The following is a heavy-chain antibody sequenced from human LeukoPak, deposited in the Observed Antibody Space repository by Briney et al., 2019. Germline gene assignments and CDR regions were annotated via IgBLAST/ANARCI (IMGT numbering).Heavy chain of an antibody. D-gene: IGHD3-10*01. J-gene: IGHJ4*02. Sequence: GGSLRLSCAASGFTFSSYGMHWVRQAPGKGLEWVAFIRYDGSNKYYADSVKGRFTISRDNSKNTLYLQMNSLRAEDTAVYYCAKGGWFGELLSAYFDYWGQGTLVTVSS. CDR1: GFTFSSYG. CDR3: AKGGWFGELLSAYFDY. V-gene: IGHV3-30*02. CDR2: IRYDGSNK.